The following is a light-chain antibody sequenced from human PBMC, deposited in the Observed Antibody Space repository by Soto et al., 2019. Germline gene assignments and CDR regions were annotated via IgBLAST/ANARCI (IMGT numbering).Light chain of an antibody. J-gene: IGKJ1*01. V-gene: IGKV3-20*01. CDR1: QSVSSSY. CDR2: GAS. CDR3: QQYGNSLQT. Sequence: EIQLTQSPGTLSLSPGDRATISCRASQSVSSSYLAWYQQKPGQPPRLLIYGASRRDTGIPDRFSGSGSGTDFTLTISRLEPEDFAVYFCQQYGNSLQTFGQGTKVDIK.